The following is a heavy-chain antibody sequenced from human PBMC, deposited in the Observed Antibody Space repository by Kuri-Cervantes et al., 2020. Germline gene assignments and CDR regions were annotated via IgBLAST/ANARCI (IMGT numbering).Heavy chain of an antibody. Sequence: GESLKISCAASGFTFTTYAMHWVRQAPGKGLASVAVISYDGGNKYYADSVKGRFTISRDNAKNSLYLQMNSLRAEDTAVYYCVRGLPRDSGSAQLGGWGQGTLVTVSS. J-gene: IGHJ4*02. V-gene: IGHV3-30*07. CDR1: GFTFTTYA. CDR3: VRGLPRDSGSAQLGG. CDR2: ISYDGGNK. D-gene: IGHD1-26*01.